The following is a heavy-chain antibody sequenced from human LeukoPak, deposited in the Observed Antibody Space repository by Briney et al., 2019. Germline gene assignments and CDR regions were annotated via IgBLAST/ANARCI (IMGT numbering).Heavy chain of an antibody. CDR3: ARSVSSRFTSPRRPYYFDS. CDR2: INSDGSST. Sequence: GGSLRLSCAASGFTFSSYWMHWVRQAPGKGLVWVSRINSDGSSTSYADSVKGRFTISRDNSKNTLYLQMNSLRAEDTAVYYCARSVSSRFTSPRRPYYFDSWGQGTLVTVSS. CDR1: GFTFSSYW. V-gene: IGHV3-74*01. D-gene: IGHD2-2*01. J-gene: IGHJ4*02.